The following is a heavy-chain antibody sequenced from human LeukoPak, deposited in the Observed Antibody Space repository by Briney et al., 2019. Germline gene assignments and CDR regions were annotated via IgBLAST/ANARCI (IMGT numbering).Heavy chain of an antibody. D-gene: IGHD6-13*01. CDR1: GYTFTGYY. CDR3: ARDMGAAAPAYFDY. V-gene: IGHV1-2*02. CDR2: IKPNSGGT. J-gene: IGHJ4*02. Sequence: ASVKVSCKASGYTFTGYYIHWVRQAPGQGLEWMGWIKPNSGGTNYAQKFQGRVTMTRDTSISTAYMELTRLRSDDTAVYYCARDMGAAAPAYFDYWGQGTLVTVSS.